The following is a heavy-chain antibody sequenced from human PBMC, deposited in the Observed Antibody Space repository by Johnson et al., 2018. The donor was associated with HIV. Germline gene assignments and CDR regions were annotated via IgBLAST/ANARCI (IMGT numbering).Heavy chain of an antibody. CDR1: GFTFSTNW. V-gene: IGHV3-74*01. J-gene: IGHJ3*02. CDR2: INSDGSSA. Sequence: VQLVESGGDLVQPGGSLRLSCVGSGFTFSTNWMHWVRQAPGKGLVWVSRINSDGSSASYAESVKGRFTISRDNAKNTLYLQMDSLGAEDTAVYYCARVHSGGAFDIWGQGTMVTVSS. CDR3: ARVHSGGAFDI.